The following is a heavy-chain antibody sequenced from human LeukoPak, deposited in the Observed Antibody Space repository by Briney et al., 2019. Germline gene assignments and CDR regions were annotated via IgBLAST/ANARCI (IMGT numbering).Heavy chain of an antibody. Sequence: SETLSLTCTVSGGSISSSSYYWGWIRQPPGKGLEWIGSIYYSGSTYYNPSLKSRVTISVDTSKNQFSLKLSSVTAADTAVYYCARAPTYYDSSGYYLGWFDPWGQGTLVTVSS. CDR1: GGSISSSSYY. V-gene: IGHV4-39*07. J-gene: IGHJ5*02. CDR3: ARAPTYYDSSGYYLGWFDP. D-gene: IGHD3-22*01. CDR2: IYYSGST.